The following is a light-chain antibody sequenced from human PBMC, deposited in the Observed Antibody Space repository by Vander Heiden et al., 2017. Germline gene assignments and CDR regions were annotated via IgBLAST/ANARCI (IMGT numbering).Light chain of an antibody. CDR2: GAS. V-gene: IGKV1-39*01. Sequence: QTTQSQSSLSASVVDRVTITCRASQSINSYLNWYQQKPGKAPNLLIYGASSLQSRVPSRFSGSGSGTDFTLTISSLQPEDFATYYCQQSYSTPRYTFGQGTKLEIK. CDR3: QQSYSTPRYT. J-gene: IGKJ2*01. CDR1: QSINSY.